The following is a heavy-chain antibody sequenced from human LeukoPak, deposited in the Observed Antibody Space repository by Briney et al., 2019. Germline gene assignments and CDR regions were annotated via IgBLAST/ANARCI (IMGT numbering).Heavy chain of an antibody. V-gene: IGHV4-31*03. D-gene: IGHD3-22*01. CDR1: GDSISSGGHY. CDR2: IYYTGST. J-gene: IGHJ4*02. CDR3: ARVLGLGLYYFDY. Sequence: KPSETLSLTCTVSGDSISSGGHYWSWIRQHPGKGLEWIGYIYYTGSTYYNPSLKSRVTISVDKSKILFSLKLSSVTAADTAIYYCARVLGLGLYYFDYWGQGILVTVSS.